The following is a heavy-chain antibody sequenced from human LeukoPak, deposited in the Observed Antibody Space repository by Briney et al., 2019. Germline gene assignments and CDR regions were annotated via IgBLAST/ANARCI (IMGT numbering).Heavy chain of an antibody. Sequence: ASVTVSCRASVYTYTGYYMHWVRQAPGQGCVWVGWINPHSCHTIYAEKCQGRVNMTRDTYINTAYMELSRLRSDDTAVYYRAREHGGSYRRQPNNWFDPWGQGTLVTVSS. J-gene: IGHJ5*02. CDR1: VYTYTGYY. V-gene: IGHV1-2*02. D-gene: IGHD1-26*01. CDR2: INPHSCHT. CDR3: AREHGGSYRRQPNNWFDP.